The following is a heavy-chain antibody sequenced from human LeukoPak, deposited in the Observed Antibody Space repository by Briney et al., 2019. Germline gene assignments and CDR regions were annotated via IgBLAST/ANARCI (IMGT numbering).Heavy chain of an antibody. CDR1: GGSISSYY. CDR2: IYYSGST. V-gene: IGHV4-59*08. CDR3: ERHPGYSNYYFDY. J-gene: IGHJ4*02. D-gene: IGHD6-13*01. Sequence: SETLSLTCTVSGGSISSYYWSWIRQPPGKGLEWSGYIYYSGSTNYHPSLKSRVTISVDTSKNQYSLKLSSVTTADTAVYYCERHPGYSNYYFDYWGQGTLVTVSS.